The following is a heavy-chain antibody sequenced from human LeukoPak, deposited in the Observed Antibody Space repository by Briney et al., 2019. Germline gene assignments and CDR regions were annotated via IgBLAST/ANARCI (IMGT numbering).Heavy chain of an antibody. Sequence: GASVKVSCKASGYTFTSYAMHWVRQAPGQRLEWMGWINAGNGNTKYSQKFQGRVTITRDTSASTAYMELSSLRSEGTAVYYCATRGHYYYDSAFDYWGQGTLVTVSS. CDR1: GYTFTSYA. CDR2: INAGNGNT. CDR3: ATRGHYYYDSAFDY. J-gene: IGHJ4*02. D-gene: IGHD3-22*01. V-gene: IGHV1-3*01.